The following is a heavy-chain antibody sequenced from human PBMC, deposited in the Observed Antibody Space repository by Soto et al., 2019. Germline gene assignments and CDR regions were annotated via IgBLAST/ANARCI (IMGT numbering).Heavy chain of an antibody. CDR2: IDGSGGTT. Sequence: GSLRLSCAASGFPFSITDMTWVRQAPGKGLDWVSTIDGSGGTTYYADSVKGRFTISRDNSMNTVYLQMNSLRADDTALYYCAKNSGWFNTWGEGALVTVSS. D-gene: IGHD3-10*01. CDR3: AKNSGWFNT. CDR1: GFPFSITD. J-gene: IGHJ5*02. V-gene: IGHV3-23*01.